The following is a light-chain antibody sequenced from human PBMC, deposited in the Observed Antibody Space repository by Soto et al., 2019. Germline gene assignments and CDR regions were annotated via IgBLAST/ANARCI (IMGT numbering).Light chain of an antibody. J-gene: IGKJ4*01. CDR3: QQCNWPLT. CDR1: QSVSSN. CDR2: DAS. Sequence: EIVMTQSPATLSVSPGERATLSCRASQSVSSNLAWYQQKPGQAPRLLIYDASTRATGIPDRFSGSGSETEFTLTSSSLQSEYVAVYYCQQCNWPLTFGGGTKVEIK. V-gene: IGKV3-15*01.